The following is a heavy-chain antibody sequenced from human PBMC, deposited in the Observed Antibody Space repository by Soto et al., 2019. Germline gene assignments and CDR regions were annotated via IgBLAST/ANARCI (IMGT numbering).Heavy chain of an antibody. CDR2: IIPIFSTA. CDR1: GGTFNTFA. V-gene: IGHV1-69*06. D-gene: IGHD6-19*01. CDR3: ARQTVSSGWHYGNWFDP. Sequence: QEQLVQSGAEVKKPGSSVKVSCKVSGGTFNTFAISWVRQAPGQGLEWMGGIIPIFSTAKYAQKFQGRVTITADKSTSTVHMELSSLRSEDTAVYYCARQTVSSGWHYGNWFDPWGQGTLVTVSS. J-gene: IGHJ5*02.